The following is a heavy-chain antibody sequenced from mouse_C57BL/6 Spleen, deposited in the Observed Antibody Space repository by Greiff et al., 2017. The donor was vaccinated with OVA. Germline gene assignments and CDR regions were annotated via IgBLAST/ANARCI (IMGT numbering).Heavy chain of an antibody. CDR1: GYTLTSYW. CDR2: IDPSDSYT. V-gene: IGHV1-69*01. D-gene: IGHD1-1*01. J-gene: IGHJ2*01. CDR3: ARRIPKVRSPFDY. Sequence: QVQLQQPGAELVMPGASVKLSCKASGYTLTSYWMHWVKQRPGQGLEWIGEIDPSDSYTNYNQKFKGKSTLTVDKSSSTAYMQLSSLTSEDSAVYYCARRIPKVRSPFDYWGQGTTLTVSS.